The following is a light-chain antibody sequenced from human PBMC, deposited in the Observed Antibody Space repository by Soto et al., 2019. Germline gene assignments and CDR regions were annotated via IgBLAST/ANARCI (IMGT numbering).Light chain of an antibody. CDR3: CAYAGSSVYV. V-gene: IGLV2-23*01. CDR2: GGT. Sequence: QSVLTQPASVSGSPGQSITISCTGTSSDVGTYNLVSWYQQRPGEAPKIIIYGGTNRPSGVSHRFSGSTSGYTASLTISGLQAEDEADFYCCAYAGSSVYVFGTGTKLTVL. J-gene: IGLJ1*01. CDR1: SSDVGTYNL.